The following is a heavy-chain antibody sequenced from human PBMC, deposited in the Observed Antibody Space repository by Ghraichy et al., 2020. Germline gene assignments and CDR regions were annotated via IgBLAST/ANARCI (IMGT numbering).Heavy chain of an antibody. CDR2: TNDDGSTT. CDR1: GFTLSGHW. J-gene: IGHJ3*02. V-gene: IGHV3-74*01. Sequence: LSLTCAASGFTLSGHWMHWVRQAPGKGLVWVSRTNDDGSTTSYADSVKGRFTISRDNANNTPYLQMNNLRAEGTAMYYCARGTSSWYNAFDIWGQGTMVIVSS. CDR3: ARGTSSWYNAFDI. D-gene: IGHD6-13*01.